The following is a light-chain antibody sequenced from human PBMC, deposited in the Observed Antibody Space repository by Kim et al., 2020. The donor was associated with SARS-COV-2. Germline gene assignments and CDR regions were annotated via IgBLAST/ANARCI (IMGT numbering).Light chain of an antibody. Sequence: QTASFACYKVKSKGEKSYWYKQNPGQAPVMLIYQDSKRASGIPERFSGSETRDTATLTMGGTQDKDEDDYYWQACNSNSWVFGGGTQLTVL. V-gene: IGLV3-1*01. CDR1: KSKGEK. CDR2: QDS. CDR3: QACNSNSWV. J-gene: IGLJ3*02.